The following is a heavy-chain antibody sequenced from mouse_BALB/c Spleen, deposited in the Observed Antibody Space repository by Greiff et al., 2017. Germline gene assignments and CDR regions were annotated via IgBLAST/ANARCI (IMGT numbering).Heavy chain of an antibody. CDR3: ARPYYGNYWYFDV. CDR2: ISYSGST. Sequence: EVKLEESGPSLVKPSQTLSLTCSVTGDSITSGYWNWIRKFPGNKLEYMGYISYSGSTYYNPSLKSRISITRDTSKNQYYLQLNSVTTEDTATYYCARPYYGNYWYFDVWGAGTTVTVSS. J-gene: IGHJ1*01. CDR1: GDSITSGY. V-gene: IGHV3-8*02. D-gene: IGHD2-10*01.